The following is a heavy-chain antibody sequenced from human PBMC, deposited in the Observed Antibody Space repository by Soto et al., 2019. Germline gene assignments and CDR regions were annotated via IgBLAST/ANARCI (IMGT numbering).Heavy chain of an antibody. J-gene: IGHJ5*01. CDR3: VRTSVLCWLGEFAS. D-gene: IGHD3-10*01. Sequence: VELVQSGAEVKKPGASVKVSCKASGYRFFRYGISWVRQAPGQGLEWMGWISVYSNSTSSAQKLQGRITMTTDTSKSTAYMELRSLRSDDTAVYYCVRTSVLCWLGEFASWGQGTLVTVSS. CDR2: ISVYSNST. CDR1: GYRFFRYG. V-gene: IGHV1-18*04.